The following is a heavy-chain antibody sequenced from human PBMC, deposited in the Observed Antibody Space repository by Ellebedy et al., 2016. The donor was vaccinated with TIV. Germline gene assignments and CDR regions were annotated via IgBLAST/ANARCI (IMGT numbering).Heavy chain of an antibody. Sequence: GGSLRLXXAASGFTFSSYAMHWVRQAPGKGLEWVAVISYDGSNKYYADSVKDRFTISRDNSKNTLYLQMNSLRAEDTAVYYCARGDSSGWSRGWYYYYGMDVWGQGTTVTVSS. V-gene: IGHV3-30-3*01. J-gene: IGHJ6*02. D-gene: IGHD6-19*01. CDR3: ARGDSSGWSRGWYYYYGMDV. CDR1: GFTFSSYA. CDR2: ISYDGSNK.